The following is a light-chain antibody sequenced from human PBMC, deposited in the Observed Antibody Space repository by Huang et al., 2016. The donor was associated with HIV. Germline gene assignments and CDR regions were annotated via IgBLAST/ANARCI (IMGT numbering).Light chain of an antibody. CDR1: QSAGSSY. CDR3: HQYGSSPET. Sequence: EIVLTQSPGTLSLSPGERATLSCRASQSAGSSYLAWYQQEPGQAPRRLIYCVPSRATGIPDRFSGSGSGTDFTLTISRLEPEDFAVYYCHQYGSSPETFGQGTKVEIK. CDR2: CVP. V-gene: IGKV3-20*01. J-gene: IGKJ1*01.